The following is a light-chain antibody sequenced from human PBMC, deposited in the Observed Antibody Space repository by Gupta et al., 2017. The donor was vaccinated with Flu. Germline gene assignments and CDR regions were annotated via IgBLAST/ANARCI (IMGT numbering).Light chain of an antibody. J-gene: IGLJ1*01. CDR1: SCCVGGDKC. V-gene: IGLV2-11*01. CDR3: SSYASSHSFHV. CDR2: DIS. Sequence: VTISCTGSSCCVGGDKCVYWYPQLPGQAPKLMIYDISKRPSGVPDRFSGSKSGNTASLTIAGLQAEDEADYYCSSYASSHSFHVFGNGTKFTVL.